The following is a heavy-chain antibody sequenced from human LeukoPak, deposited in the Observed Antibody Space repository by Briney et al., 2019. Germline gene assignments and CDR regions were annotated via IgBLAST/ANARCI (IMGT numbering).Heavy chain of an antibody. V-gene: IGHV4-4*02. Sequence: PSGTLSLTCAVSGGSISSSNWWSWVRQPPGKGLEWIGEIYHSGSTNYNPSLKSRVTISVDKSKNQFSLKLSSVTAADTAVYYCARLVRHDFWSGYYPADFDYWGQGTLVTVSS. CDR3: ARLVRHDFWSGYYPADFDY. J-gene: IGHJ4*02. CDR1: GGSISSSNW. D-gene: IGHD3-3*01. CDR2: IYHSGST.